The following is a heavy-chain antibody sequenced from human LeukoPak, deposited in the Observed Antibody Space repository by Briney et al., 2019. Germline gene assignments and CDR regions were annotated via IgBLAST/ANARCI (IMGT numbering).Heavy chain of an antibody. V-gene: IGHV4-38-2*01. CDR1: GFTFSSYA. J-gene: IGHJ4*02. CDR3: ARRVVVTAIPDY. Sequence: GSLRLSCAASGFTFSSYAMSWVRQAPGKGVEWIGSIYHSGSTYYNPSLKSRVTISVDTSKNQFSLKLSSVTAADTAVYYCARRVVVTAIPDYWGQGTLVTVSS. D-gene: IGHD2-21*02. CDR2: IYHSGST.